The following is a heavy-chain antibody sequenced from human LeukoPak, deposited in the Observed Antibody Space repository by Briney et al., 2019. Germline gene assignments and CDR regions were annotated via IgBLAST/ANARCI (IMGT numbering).Heavy chain of an antibody. Sequence: GGSLRLSCAASGFTLSYYSMHWVRQAPGKGLGYVSAISNNEDNTYYANSVKGRFTISRDNSKNTLYLQMGSLRAEDMAVYYCARVGDYGPFDYWGQGTLVTVSS. J-gene: IGHJ4*02. CDR2: ISNNEDNT. CDR1: GFTLSYYS. D-gene: IGHD4-17*01. V-gene: IGHV3-64*01. CDR3: ARVGDYGPFDY.